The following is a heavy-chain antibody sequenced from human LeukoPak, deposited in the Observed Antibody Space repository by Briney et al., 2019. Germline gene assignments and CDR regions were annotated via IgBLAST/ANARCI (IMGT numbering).Heavy chain of an antibody. J-gene: IGHJ4*02. CDR3: TREGLDY. V-gene: IGHV1-8*01. CDR1: GYTFTNYD. Sequence: ASVKVFCKASGYTFTNYDINWVRQATGQGLEWMGYKNPNSGSSAYAQKFQGRVTITTDASISTAYMEVSGLRSEDTALYYCTREGLDYWGQGTLVTVSS. CDR2: KNPNSGSS.